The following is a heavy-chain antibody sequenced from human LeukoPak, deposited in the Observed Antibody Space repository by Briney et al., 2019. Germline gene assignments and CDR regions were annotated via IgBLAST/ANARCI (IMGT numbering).Heavy chain of an antibody. D-gene: IGHD2-15*01. Sequence: GGSLRLSCAASGFTFSTYAMSWVRQAPGKGLEWVSGISDGGDYTYYADSVKGRFTISRDNSKNTLYLQMNSLRADDTAVYHCAKEKRSGGWPIDYWGQGALVTVSS. V-gene: IGHV3-23*01. CDR2: ISDGGDYT. CDR3: AKEKRSGGWPIDY. J-gene: IGHJ4*02. CDR1: GFTFSTYA.